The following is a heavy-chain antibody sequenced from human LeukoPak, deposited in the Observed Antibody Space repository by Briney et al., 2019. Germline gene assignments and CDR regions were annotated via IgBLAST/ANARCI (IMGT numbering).Heavy chain of an antibody. J-gene: IGHJ4*02. D-gene: IGHD2-15*01. V-gene: IGHV4-59*08. Sequence: KTSETLSLTCTVSGGSISSYYWSWIRQPPGKGLEWIGYIYYSGSTNYNPSLKSRVTISVDTSKNQFSLKLSSVTAADTAVYYCARHLPSYCSGGSCHAAFDYWGQGTLVTVSS. CDR1: GGSISSYY. CDR2: IYYSGST. CDR3: ARHLPSYCSGGSCHAAFDY.